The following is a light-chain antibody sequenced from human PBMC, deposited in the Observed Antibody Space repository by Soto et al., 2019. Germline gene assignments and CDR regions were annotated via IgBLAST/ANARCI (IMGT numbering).Light chain of an antibody. CDR3: QQYGSSPWT. CDR2: GAS. CDR1: QSVSSSY. V-gene: IGKV3-20*01. J-gene: IGKJ1*01. Sequence: EIVLTQSPGTLSLSPGERATLSCRASQSVSSSYLAWYQQKPGQAPRLLIYGASSRATGIPERFSGSGSGPDFTLTISRLEPEDFAVYYCQQYGSSPWTFGQGTKVEIK.